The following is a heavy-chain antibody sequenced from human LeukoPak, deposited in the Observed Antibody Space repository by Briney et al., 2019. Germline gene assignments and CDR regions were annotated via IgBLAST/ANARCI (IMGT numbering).Heavy chain of an antibody. CDR3: ARTAGHFDL. Sequence: PSETLSLTCTVSGGSISGGGYYWSWIRQPPGKGLEWIGEINHSGSTNYNPSLKSRVTISVDTSKNQFSLKLSSVTAADTAVYYCARTAGHFDLWGRGTLVTVSS. CDR2: INHSGST. V-gene: IGHV4-34*01. J-gene: IGHJ2*01. CDR1: GGSISGGGYY.